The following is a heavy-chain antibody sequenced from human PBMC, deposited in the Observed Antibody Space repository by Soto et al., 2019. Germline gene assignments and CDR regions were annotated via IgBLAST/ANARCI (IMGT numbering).Heavy chain of an antibody. CDR3: AHIPNYYQYDWFDP. D-gene: IGHD3-10*01. V-gene: IGHV2-5*02. CDR2: IYWDDDK. J-gene: IGHJ5*02. Sequence: QITLKESGPTLVKPTQTLTLTCTFSGFSLTTRGVGVGWIRQPPGKALECLALIYWDDDKRYSPSLQSRLSTXNXTXXNQVVLTTTNVDPVDTATYYCAHIPNYYQYDWFDPWGQGTLVSVSS. CDR1: GFSLTTRGVG.